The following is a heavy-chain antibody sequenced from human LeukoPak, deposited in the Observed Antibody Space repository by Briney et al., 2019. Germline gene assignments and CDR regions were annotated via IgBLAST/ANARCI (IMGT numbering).Heavy chain of an antibody. CDR1: GFTFSSYS. CDR3: TREVEGYSYASGRFLHFDP. D-gene: IGHD3-10*01. V-gene: IGHV3-48*04. Sequence: QPGGSLRLSCAASGFTFSSYSMNWVRQAPGKGLEWVSYISSSSSTIYYADSVKGRFTISRDNAKNSLYLQMNSLRAEDTAVYYCTREVEGYSYASGRFLHFDPWGQGTLVTVSS. J-gene: IGHJ5*02. CDR2: ISSSSSTI.